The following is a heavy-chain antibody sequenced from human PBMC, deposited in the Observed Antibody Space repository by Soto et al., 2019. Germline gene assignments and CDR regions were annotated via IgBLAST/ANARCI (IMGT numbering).Heavy chain of an antibody. Sequence: GGSLRLSCAASGFTASSNYMTWVRQAPGKGLEWVSLIYTDGSTYYANSVKGRFTISKDNSKNTVYLQMNSLRAEDTAVYYCARERGALDYWGQGTLVTVSS. CDR2: IYTDGST. V-gene: IGHV3-66*01. CDR3: ARERGALDY. J-gene: IGHJ4*02. CDR1: GFTASSNY. D-gene: IGHD2-15*01.